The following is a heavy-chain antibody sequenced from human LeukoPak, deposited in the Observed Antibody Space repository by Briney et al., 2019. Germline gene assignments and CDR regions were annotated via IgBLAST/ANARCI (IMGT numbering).Heavy chain of an antibody. V-gene: IGHV4-30-2*01. CDR3: ARGTGLSNLDCMDV. Sequence: SETLSLTCTVSGVSISSGGSYWSWIRQPPGKGLEWIGYIYHSGSTNHNPSLKSRVTMSVDRSKNQYSLKVNSVTAADTAVYYCARGTGLSNLDCMDVWGSGTTVTVS. J-gene: IGHJ6*03. CDR2: IYHSGST. CDR1: GVSISSGGSY. D-gene: IGHD4/OR15-4a*01.